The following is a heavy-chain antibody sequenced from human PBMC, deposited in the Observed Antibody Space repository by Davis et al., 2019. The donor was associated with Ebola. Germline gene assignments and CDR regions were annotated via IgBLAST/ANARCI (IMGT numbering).Heavy chain of an antibody. Sequence: LRLSCTVSGGSISSDDYYWTWIRQRPGKGLEWIGDIYYSGTTSYNPSLKSRVTMSVDTSKNQFSLKLKSVTAADTAVYYCARDDSSGYFFDYWGQGTLVTVSS. CDR1: GGSISSDDYY. V-gene: IGHV4-31*03. D-gene: IGHD3-22*01. CDR3: ARDDSSGYFFDY. CDR2: IYYSGTT. J-gene: IGHJ4*02.